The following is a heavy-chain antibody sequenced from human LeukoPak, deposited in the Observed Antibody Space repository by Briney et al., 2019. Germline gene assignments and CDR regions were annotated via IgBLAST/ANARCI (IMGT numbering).Heavy chain of an antibody. D-gene: IGHD2-21*01. Sequence: ASVKVSCKVSGYTLTELSMHWVRQAPGKGLEWMGGFDPEDGETIYAQKFQGRVTMTEDTSTDTAYMELSSLRSEDTAVYYCAREHTGSPQSGLNCGGDCSTHFFDYWGQGTLVTVSS. V-gene: IGHV1-24*01. CDR3: AREHTGSPQSGLNCGGDCSTHFFDY. J-gene: IGHJ4*02. CDR1: GYTLTELS. CDR2: FDPEDGET.